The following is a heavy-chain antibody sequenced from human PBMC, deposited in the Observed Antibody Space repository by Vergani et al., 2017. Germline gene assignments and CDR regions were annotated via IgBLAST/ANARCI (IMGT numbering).Heavy chain of an antibody. J-gene: IGHJ4*02. CDR3: AREGVVPAACFDY. CDR1: GFSFSSHA. D-gene: IGHD2-2*01. CDR2: ISYDGSNK. V-gene: IGHV3-30-3*01. Sequence: QVQLAESGGGRVQPGRSLRLSCAASGFSFSSHAIHWVRQAPGKGLEWVAVISYDGSNKYYADSVKGRFTISRDNSKNTLYLQMNSLRAEDTAVYYCAREGVVPAACFDYWGQGTLVTVSS.